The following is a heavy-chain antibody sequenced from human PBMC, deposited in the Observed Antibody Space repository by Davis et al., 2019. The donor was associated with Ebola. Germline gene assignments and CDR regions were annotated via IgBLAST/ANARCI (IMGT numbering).Heavy chain of an antibody. Sequence: AASVQVSCKASGYIFTSYAMHWVRQAPGQRLEWMGWINAGNGDTKYSQKFRDRVTITRDTSASTSYMELSRLRSDDTAVYYCARGIVVVPAAMVNYGMDVWGQGTTVTVSS. CDR3: ARGIVVVPAAMVNYGMDV. CDR2: INAGNGDT. D-gene: IGHD2-2*01. CDR1: GYIFTSYA. J-gene: IGHJ6*02. V-gene: IGHV1-3*01.